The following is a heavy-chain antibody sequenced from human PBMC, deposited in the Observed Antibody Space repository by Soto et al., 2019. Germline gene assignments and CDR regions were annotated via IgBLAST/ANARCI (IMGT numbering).Heavy chain of an antibody. J-gene: IGHJ6*03. CDR3: ARTLDYGHMDV. CDR1: GDSVRNQY. Sequence: QVQMQESGPGLVKPSETLSLTCTVSGDSVRNQYWSWIRRPPGRGLEWIGYIYRSGSTKYNPSFKSRLTIPVETSTNRFSLTLSSVTAADTAVYYCARTLDYGHMDVWGKGTTVTVSS. V-gene: IGHV4-4*09. CDR2: IYRSGST. D-gene: IGHD3-16*01.